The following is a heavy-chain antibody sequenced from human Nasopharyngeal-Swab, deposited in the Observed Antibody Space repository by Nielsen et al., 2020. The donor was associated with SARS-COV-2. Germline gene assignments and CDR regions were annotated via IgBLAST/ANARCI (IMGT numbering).Heavy chain of an antibody. Sequence: GESLKISCAASGFTFSSYYMNWVRQAPGKGLEWVSSISSSSSYIYYAYSVKGRFTISRDNAKNSLYLQMNSLRAEDTAVYYCARDRYYYYGMDVWGQGTTVTVSS. CDR1: GFTFSSYY. CDR3: ARDRYYYYGMDV. J-gene: IGHJ6*02. V-gene: IGHV3-21*01. CDR2: ISSSSSYI.